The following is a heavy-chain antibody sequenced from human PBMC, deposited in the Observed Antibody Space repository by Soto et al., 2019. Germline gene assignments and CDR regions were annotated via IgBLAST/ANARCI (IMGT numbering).Heavy chain of an antibody. CDR1: GYTFTSYA. V-gene: IGHV1-8*02. J-gene: IGHJ4*02. D-gene: IGHD2-21*01. Sequence: GASVKVSCKASGYTFTSYAMHWVRQAPGQRIEWKGWMNADSGNTEYAQKFQGRVTMTRKTSISTAYMELSSLRSEDTAVYYCARGLGGGGLRPFEYWGQGTPVTVSS. CDR2: MNADSGNT. CDR3: ARGLGGGGLRPFEY.